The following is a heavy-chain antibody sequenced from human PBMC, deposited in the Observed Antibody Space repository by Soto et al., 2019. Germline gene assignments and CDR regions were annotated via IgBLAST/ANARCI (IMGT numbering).Heavy chain of an antibody. V-gene: IGHV3-33*05. D-gene: IGHD3-16*01. CDR2: TSYDGRNT. J-gene: IGHJ1*01. Sequence: QVQLVESGGGVVQPGTSLRLSCVGSGFTFSSYVIHWVRQAPGKGLEWVALTSYDGRNTFYGDSVKGRFTSSRHNSRNKVELQMDSLTYEDTALYYCARWGTTGGFDVWGQGTLVSVSS. CDR1: GFTFSSYV. CDR3: ARWGTTGGFDV.